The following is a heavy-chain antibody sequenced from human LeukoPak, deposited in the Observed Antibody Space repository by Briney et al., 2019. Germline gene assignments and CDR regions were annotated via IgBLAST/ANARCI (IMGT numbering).Heavy chain of an antibody. CDR2: INPNNGGT. CDR3: ARDRLTGYEAFDI. V-gene: IGHV1-2*02. D-gene: IGHD3-9*01. J-gene: IGHJ3*02. CDR1: GYRFNYYY. Sequence: ASVKVSCKASGYRFNYYYIHWGRQAPGQGLEWMGWINPNNGGTNYAQKFQGRVTMTRETSISTAYMEVSRLRSDDTAVYYCARDRLTGYEAFDIWGQGTMVTVSS.